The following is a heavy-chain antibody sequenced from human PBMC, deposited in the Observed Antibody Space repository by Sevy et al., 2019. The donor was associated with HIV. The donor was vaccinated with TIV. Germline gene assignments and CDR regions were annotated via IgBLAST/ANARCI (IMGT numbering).Heavy chain of an antibody. J-gene: IGHJ3*01. CDR2: INGFNGNT. CDR3: ARVVVVAADQTTHAFDV. D-gene: IGHD2-15*01. Sequence: ASVKVSCKTSGYTFSNYGISWVRQATGQGLEWMGWINGFNGNTHYAQKVQGRVTITTATSTTTAYMELRSRRSDDTAVYYCARVVVVAADQTTHAFDVWGQGTMVTVSS. V-gene: IGHV1-18*01. CDR1: GYTFSNYG.